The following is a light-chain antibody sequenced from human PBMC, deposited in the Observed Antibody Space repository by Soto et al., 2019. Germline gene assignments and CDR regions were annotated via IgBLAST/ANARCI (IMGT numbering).Light chain of an antibody. Sequence: DIVMTQSPDSLAVSLGERATINCKSSQSVLYSSNNKNYLDWYQQKPGQPPKLLIYWASTRESGVPDRFSGSGSGTDFTLTISSLQAEDVAVYYCQQYNSIPRTFGGGTKVEIK. CDR2: WAS. J-gene: IGKJ4*01. CDR1: QSVLYSSNNKNY. CDR3: QQYNSIPRT. V-gene: IGKV4-1*01.